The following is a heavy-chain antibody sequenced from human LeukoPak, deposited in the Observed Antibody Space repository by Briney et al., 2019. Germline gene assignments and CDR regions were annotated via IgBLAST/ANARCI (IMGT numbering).Heavy chain of an antibody. Sequence: GGSLRLSCVASGFIFSDYAVHWVRQAPGKGLEWLTVISYDGTIKYYTDSVKGRFTISRDNSKNTLYLQMNSLRTEDTAVYYCAKGECSTTTCYGVDAFDIWGQGTMVTVSS. V-gene: IGHV3-30*18. CDR3: AKGECSTTTCYGVDAFDI. CDR2: ISYDGTIK. J-gene: IGHJ3*02. CDR1: GFIFSDYA. D-gene: IGHD2-2*01.